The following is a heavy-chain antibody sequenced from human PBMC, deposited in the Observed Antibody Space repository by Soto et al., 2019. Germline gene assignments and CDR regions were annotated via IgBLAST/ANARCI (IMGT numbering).Heavy chain of an antibody. J-gene: IGHJ6*02. D-gene: IGHD3-9*01. Sequence: GASVKVSCKASGYTFTSYYMHWVRQAPGQGLEWMGIINPSGGSTSYAQKFQGRVTITRDMSTSTAYMELSSLRSEDTAVYYCAAGIILTGFHAGYYGMDVWGQGTTVTVSS. CDR2: INPSGGST. CDR1: GYTFTSYY. CDR3: AAGIILTGFHAGYYGMDV. V-gene: IGHV1-46*01.